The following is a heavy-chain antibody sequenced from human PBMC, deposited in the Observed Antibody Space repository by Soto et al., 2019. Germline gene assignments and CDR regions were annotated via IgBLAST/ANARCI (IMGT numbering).Heavy chain of an antibody. CDR1: GFTFSSYA. D-gene: IGHD3-10*01. Sequence: GGSLRLSCAASGFTFSSYAMSWVRQAPGKGLEWVSAISGSGGSTYYADSVKGRFTISRDNSKNTLYLQMNSLRAEDTAVYYWAKDSLLWFGEIPYYFDYWGQGTLVTVSS. CDR3: AKDSLLWFGEIPYYFDY. V-gene: IGHV3-23*01. CDR2: ISGSGGST. J-gene: IGHJ4*02.